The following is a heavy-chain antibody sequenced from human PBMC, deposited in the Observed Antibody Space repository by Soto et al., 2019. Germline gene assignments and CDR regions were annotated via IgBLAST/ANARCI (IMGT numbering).Heavy chain of an antibody. J-gene: IGHJ6*02. Sequence: GGSLRLSCAASGFTFSDYYMSWIRQAPGKGLEWASYISSSGSTIYYADSVKGRFTISRDNAKNSLYLQMNSLRAEDTAVYYCARGQASGYCSGGSCYRYYYYYGMDVWGQGTTVTVSS. CDR2: ISSSGSTI. V-gene: IGHV3-11*01. D-gene: IGHD2-15*01. CDR1: GFTFSDYY. CDR3: ARGQASGYCSGGSCYRYYYYYGMDV.